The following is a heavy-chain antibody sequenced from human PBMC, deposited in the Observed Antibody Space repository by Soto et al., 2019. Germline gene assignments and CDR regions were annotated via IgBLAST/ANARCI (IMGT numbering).Heavy chain of an antibody. Sequence: HVQLQGVGPGLGEATQALSLTFTFSGWPLNSGGYFLRWIRQQPGKGLEGVGFSHYSGRNYYNPSLKSRMTISVDTSKNYISLNLSSVTAADTAMYYCARAPNSSLTHSPLKNYYFDYWGQGTLVTVSS. CDR3: ARAPNSSLTHSPLKNYYFDY. V-gene: IGHV4-31*03. D-gene: IGHD6-13*01. J-gene: IGHJ4*02. CDR2: SHYSGRN. CDR1: GWPLNSGGYF.